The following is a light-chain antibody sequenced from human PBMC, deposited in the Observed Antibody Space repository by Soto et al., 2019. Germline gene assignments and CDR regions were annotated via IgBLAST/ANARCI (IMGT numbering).Light chain of an antibody. J-gene: IGKJ4*01. CDR3: QQRSNWTLT. CDR1: QSVSSY. V-gene: IGKV3-15*01. Sequence: EIVMTQSPGTLSGSPGERVTLSCRASQSVSSYLAWYQQKPGQAPRLIVYGASTRATGVPARFSGSGSGTEFTLTISSLQSEDFAVYYCQQRSNWTLTFGGGTKVEIK. CDR2: GAS.